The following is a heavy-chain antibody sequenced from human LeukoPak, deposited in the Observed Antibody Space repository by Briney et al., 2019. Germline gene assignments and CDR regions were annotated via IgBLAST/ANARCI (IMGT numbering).Heavy chain of an antibody. V-gene: IGHV1-3*01. J-gene: IGHJ4*02. D-gene: IGHD2-8*01. CDR1: GYTFSSYY. CDR2: INVGNGNT. CDR3: ARNPSYYCTNGICYPEY. Sequence: ASVTVSCTASGYTFSSYYMHWVRQAPGQRLEWMGWINVGNGNTKYSQKFQGRVTITRDTSASTAYMELSSLKSEDTAVYYCARNPSYYCTNGICYPEYWGQGTLVTVSS.